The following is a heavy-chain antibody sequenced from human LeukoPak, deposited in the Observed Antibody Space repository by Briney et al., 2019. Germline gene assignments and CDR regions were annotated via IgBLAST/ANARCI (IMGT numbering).Heavy chain of an antibody. Sequence: GRSLRLSCAASGFTFSSYGMHWVRPAPGKGLEWVAVISYGGSNKYYADSVKGRFTISRDNSKNTLYLQMNSLRAEDTAVYYCAKDGPYSTRRGMDVWGQGTTVTVSS. J-gene: IGHJ6*02. CDR3: AKDGPYSTRRGMDV. CDR1: GFTFSSYG. CDR2: ISYGGSNK. D-gene: IGHD6-13*01. V-gene: IGHV3-30*18.